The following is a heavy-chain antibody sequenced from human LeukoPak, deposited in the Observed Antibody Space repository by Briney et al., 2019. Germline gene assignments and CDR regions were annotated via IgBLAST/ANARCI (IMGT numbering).Heavy chain of an antibody. CDR2: FYTSWST. J-gene: IGHJ5*02. V-gene: IGHV4-4*07. CDR3: ATEGSSPMASGWFAP. D-gene: IGHD3-10*01. CDR1: GSSISSYY. Sequence: SDTLSPTWTDAGSSISSYYWCLIQKPAREVLWLSVIFYTSWSTNYNPSLRGRVSMSVDRSMNQVSLKLSSVTAADTASYYCATEGSSPMASGWFAPWGQGNLVSVS.